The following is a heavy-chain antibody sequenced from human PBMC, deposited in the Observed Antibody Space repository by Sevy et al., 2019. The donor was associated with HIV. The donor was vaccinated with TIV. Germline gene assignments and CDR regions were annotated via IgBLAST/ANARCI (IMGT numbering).Heavy chain of an antibody. D-gene: IGHD3-3*01. CDR1: GFTFSSYS. V-gene: IGHV3-48*01. Sequence: GGSLRLSCAASGFTFSSYSMNWVRQAPGKGLEWVSHISSRSNNIYYADSVKGRFTISRDNAKNSLYLQMNSLRAEDTAVYYCATDQCRENDFWSGYPFDYWGQRTLVTVSS. J-gene: IGHJ4*02. CDR2: ISSRSNNI. CDR3: ATDQCRENDFWSGYPFDY.